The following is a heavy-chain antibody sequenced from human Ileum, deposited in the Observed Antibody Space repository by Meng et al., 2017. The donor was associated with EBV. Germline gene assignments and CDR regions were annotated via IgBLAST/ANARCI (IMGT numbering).Heavy chain of an antibody. V-gene: IGHV4-61*08. CDR1: GASVTSSGYY. CDR2: VNYNGDS. Sequence: APPQQSGPGLVRPSEPLSLTCTVSGASVTSSGYYWSWLRQSPGKGLEWLGYVNYNGDSTYNPSLKSRVTIFIDTSKKQFYLNLTSATAADTAIYYCARDLRVGGAFDYWGQGTLVTVSS. CDR3: ARDLRVGGAFDY. D-gene: IGHD1-26*01. J-gene: IGHJ4*02.